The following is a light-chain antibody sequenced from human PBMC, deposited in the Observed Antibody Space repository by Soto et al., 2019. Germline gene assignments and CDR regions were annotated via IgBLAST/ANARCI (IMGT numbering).Light chain of an antibody. Sequence: EIVMTQSPATLSVSPGERATLSCRASQSISNNLAWYQQKHGQAPRLLIYNASTRVIGIPARFSGSGSGTEFTLTISSLQSEDFAVYYCQQYNNWPPYTFGQGTKVEI. CDR1: QSISNN. J-gene: IGKJ2*01. CDR3: QQYNNWPPYT. V-gene: IGKV3-15*01. CDR2: NAS.